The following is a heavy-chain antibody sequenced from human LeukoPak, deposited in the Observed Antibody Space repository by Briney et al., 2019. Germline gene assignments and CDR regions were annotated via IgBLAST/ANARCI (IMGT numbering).Heavy chain of an antibody. Sequence: GGSLRLSCAASGFTFSSYAMSWVRQAPGKGLEWVSAISGSGGSTYYADSVKGRFTISRDNAKISLYLQMNSLRAEDTAVYYCARVSYTAPFDPWGQGTLVTVSS. D-gene: IGHD1-1*01. CDR3: ARVSYTAPFDP. V-gene: IGHV3-23*01. CDR1: GFTFSSYA. CDR2: ISGSGGST. J-gene: IGHJ5*02.